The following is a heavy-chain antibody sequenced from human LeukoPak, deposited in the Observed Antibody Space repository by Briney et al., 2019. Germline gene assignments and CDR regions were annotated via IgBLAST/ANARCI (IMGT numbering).Heavy chain of an antibody. D-gene: IGHD3-3*01. CDR1: GFTFSSYG. J-gene: IGHJ4*02. V-gene: IGHV3-21*06. Sequence: GGSLRLSCAASGFTFSSYGMNWVRQAPGKGLEWVSSISSRSSYIYYADSVKGRFTISRDNAKNSLYLELHSLRAEDTAVYYCARQYYDIWSGYYTADYYFDYWGQGTLVTVSS. CDR3: ARQYYDIWSGYYTADYYFDY. CDR2: ISSRSSYI.